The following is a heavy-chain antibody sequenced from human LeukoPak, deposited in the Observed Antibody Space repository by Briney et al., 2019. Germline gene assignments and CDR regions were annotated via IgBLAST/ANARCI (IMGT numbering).Heavy chain of an antibody. CDR1: GFTFSSYS. D-gene: IGHD3-22*01. CDR3: ARAKYYYDSSGYPQPIAFDI. J-gene: IGHJ3*02. V-gene: IGHV3-21*01. Sequence: GGSPRLSCAASGFTFSSYSMNWVRQAPGKGLEWVSSISSSSSYIYYADSVKGRFTISRDNAKNSLYLQMNSLRAEDTAVYYCARAKYYYDSSGYPQPIAFDIWGQGTMVTVSS. CDR2: ISSSSSYI.